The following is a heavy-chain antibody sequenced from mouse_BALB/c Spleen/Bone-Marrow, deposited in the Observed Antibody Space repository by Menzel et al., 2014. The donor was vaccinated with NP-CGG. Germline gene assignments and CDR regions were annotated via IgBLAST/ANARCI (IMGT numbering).Heavy chain of an antibody. CDR1: GFNIKDTY. V-gene: IGHV14-3*02. J-gene: IGHJ3*01. D-gene: IGHD2-14*01. CDR2: IDPANGNT. Sequence: VQLQQSGEELVKPGASVKLSCTASGFNIKDTYTHWVKQRPEQGLEWIGMIDPANGNTKYDPKFQGKATITADTSSNTTFLQLSSLTSEDDVVYYCGTCYRYDMRFAYGGQGTLVTVSA. CDR3: GTCYRYDMRFAY.